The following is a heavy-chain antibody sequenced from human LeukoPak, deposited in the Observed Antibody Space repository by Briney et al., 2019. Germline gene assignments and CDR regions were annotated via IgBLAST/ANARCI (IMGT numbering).Heavy chain of an antibody. V-gene: IGHV1-46*01. D-gene: IGHD2-2*01. CDR1: GYTFTSYY. CDR2: INPSGGST. J-gene: IGHJ6*03. CDR3: ARSERHCSSTSCSNYYYYYMDV. Sequence: ASVKVSCKASGYTFTSYYMHWVRQAPGQGLESMGIINPSGGSTSYAQKFQGRVTMTRDMSTSTVYMELSSLRSEDTAVYYCARSERHCSSTSCSNYYYYYMDVWGKGTTVTVSS.